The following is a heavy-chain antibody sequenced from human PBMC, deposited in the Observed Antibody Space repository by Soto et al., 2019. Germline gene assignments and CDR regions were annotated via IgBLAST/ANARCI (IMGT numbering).Heavy chain of an antibody. CDR1: GYSFTSYC. V-gene: IGHV5-51*01. J-gene: IGHJ6*03. D-gene: IGHD3-3*01. CDR2: IYPGDSDT. CDR3: ARGYYDFWSGYYYPPYYYYYMDV. Sequence: GESLKISCKGSGYSFTSYCIGWVRQMPGKGLEWMGIIYPGDSDTRYSPSFQGQVTISADKSISTAYLQWSSLKASDTAMYYCARGYYDFWSGYYYPPYYYYYMDVWGKGTTVTVSS.